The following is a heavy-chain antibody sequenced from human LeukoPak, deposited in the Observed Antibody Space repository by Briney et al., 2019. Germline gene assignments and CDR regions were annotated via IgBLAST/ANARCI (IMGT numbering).Heavy chain of an antibody. J-gene: IGHJ4*02. V-gene: IGHV3-23*01. Sequence: GGSLRLSCTASGFAFSSYAMSCVRQAPGVWMEWVSAIDGGGGRTWHADSVRGRFTISRDNSKNTLLIRMNSLRAEDTAVYYCAKDFYDSCGSRYEYWGQGTLVTVSS. CDR1: GFAFSSYA. CDR2: IDGGGGRT. CDR3: AKDFYDSCGSRYEY. D-gene: IGHD3-22*01.